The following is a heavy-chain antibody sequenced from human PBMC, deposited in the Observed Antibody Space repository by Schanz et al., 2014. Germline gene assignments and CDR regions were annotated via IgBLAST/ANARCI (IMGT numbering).Heavy chain of an antibody. CDR3: AKIRYDSSGYYLPYYGMDV. CDR1: GFTFSGYW. V-gene: IGHV3-7*03. Sequence: EVQLVESGGGLVQPGGSLRLSCAASGFTFSGYWMSWVRQAPGKGLEWVANIKHDGGEKYYVDSLKGRFTISRDNAKNSLYLQMSSLRAEDTAVYYCAKIRYDSSGYYLPYYGMDVWGQGTTVIVSS. D-gene: IGHD3-22*01. CDR2: IKHDGGEK. J-gene: IGHJ6*02.